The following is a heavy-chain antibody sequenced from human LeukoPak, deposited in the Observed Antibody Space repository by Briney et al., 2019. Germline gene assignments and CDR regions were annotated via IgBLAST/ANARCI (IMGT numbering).Heavy chain of an antibody. Sequence: SVKVSCKASGGTFSSYAISWVRQAPGQGLEWMGGIIPIFGTANYAQKFQGRVTITADESTSTAYVELSSLRSEDTAVYYCARGEESYDFWSGYSRGYSFDIWGQGTMVTVSS. D-gene: IGHD3-3*01. CDR3: ARGEESYDFWSGYSRGYSFDI. J-gene: IGHJ3*02. CDR1: GGTFSSYA. V-gene: IGHV1-69*01. CDR2: IIPIFGTA.